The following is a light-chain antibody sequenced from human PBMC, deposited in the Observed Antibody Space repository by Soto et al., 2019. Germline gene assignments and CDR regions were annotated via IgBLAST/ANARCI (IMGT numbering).Light chain of an antibody. V-gene: IGKV3-15*01. J-gene: IGKJ5*01. Sequence: EIVLTQSPDTLSVSPGERAALSCRASQSVSSNLAWYQQKPGQAPRLLIYGASTRATGIPARFSGSGSGTEFTLTISSLQSEDFAVYYCQQYNNWPPITFGQGTRLEIK. CDR3: QQYNNWPPIT. CDR2: GAS. CDR1: QSVSSN.